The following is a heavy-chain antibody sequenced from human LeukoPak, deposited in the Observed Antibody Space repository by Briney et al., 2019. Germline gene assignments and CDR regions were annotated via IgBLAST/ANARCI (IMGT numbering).Heavy chain of an antibody. D-gene: IGHD3-16*01. CDR2: INHSGST. CDR1: GGSFSGYY. J-gene: IGHJ5*02. Sequence: PSETLSLTCAVYGGSFSGYYWSWIRQPAGKGLEWTGEINHSGSTNYNPSLKSRVTISVDTSKNQFSLKLSSVTAADTAVYYCARQYYAYVWGSYGVWFDPWGQGTLVTVSS. CDR3: ARQYYAYVWGSYGVWFDP. V-gene: IGHV4-34*01.